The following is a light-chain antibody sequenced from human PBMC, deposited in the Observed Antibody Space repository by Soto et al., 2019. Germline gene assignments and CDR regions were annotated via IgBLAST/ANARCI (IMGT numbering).Light chain of an antibody. V-gene: IGLV2-14*01. J-gene: IGLJ3*02. CDR1: SNDIGYYNY. Sequence: QSVLTQPASVSGSPGQSITISCTGTSNDIGYYNYVSWYQQHPAKAPKLMIYEVRNRPSGISNRFSGSKSGNTASLTNSGLQAEDEADYYCSSYTTTSSVLFGGGTKLTVL. CDR3: SSYTTTSSVL. CDR2: EVR.